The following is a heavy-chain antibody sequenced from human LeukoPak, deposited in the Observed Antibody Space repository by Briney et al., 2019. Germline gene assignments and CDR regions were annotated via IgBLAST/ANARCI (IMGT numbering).Heavy chain of an antibody. D-gene: IGHD6-13*01. Sequence: GGSLRLSCAASGFTFSTYAMSWVRQAPGKGLGWVSTISGSDGTTYYADSVKGRFTISRDNSQNTLYLQMIGLTAEDTALYHCAKGGSSSWPTFDYWGQGTMVTVSS. CDR1: GFTFSTYA. J-gene: IGHJ4*02. CDR2: ISGSDGTT. CDR3: AKGGSSSWPTFDY. V-gene: IGHV3-23*01.